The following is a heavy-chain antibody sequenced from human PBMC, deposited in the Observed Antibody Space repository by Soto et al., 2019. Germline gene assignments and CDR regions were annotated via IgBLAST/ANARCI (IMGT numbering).Heavy chain of an antibody. CDR3: AKDVRRLVAASYYFDY. D-gene: IGHD2-15*01. J-gene: IGHJ4*02. CDR1: GFPFDDYA. Sequence: EVQLVESGGGLVQPGRSLRLSCAASGFPFDDYAMHWVRQAPGKGLEWVSGISWNSGSIGYADSVKGRFTISRDNAKNSLYLQMNSLRAEDTALYYCAKDVRRLVAASYYFDYWGQGTLVTVSS. V-gene: IGHV3-9*01. CDR2: ISWNSGSI.